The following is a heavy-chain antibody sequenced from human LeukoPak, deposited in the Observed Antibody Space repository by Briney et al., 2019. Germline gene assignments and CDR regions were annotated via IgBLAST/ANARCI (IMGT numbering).Heavy chain of an antibody. V-gene: IGHV4-59*01. CDR2: IYYSGST. J-gene: IGHJ6*03. CDR3: ARGSDRGYSYVYYYYYYMDV. CDR1: GGSISSYY. Sequence: PSETLSLTCSVSGGSISSYYWSWIRQPPGKGLEWIGYIYYSGSTNYNPSLKSRVTISVDTSKNQFSLKLSSVTAADTAVYYCARGSDRGYSYVYYYYYYMDVWGKGTTVTVSS. D-gene: IGHD5-18*01.